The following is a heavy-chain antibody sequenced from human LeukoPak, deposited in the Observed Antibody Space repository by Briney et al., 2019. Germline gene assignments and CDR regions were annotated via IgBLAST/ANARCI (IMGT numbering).Heavy chain of an antibody. V-gene: IGHV4-4*07. CDR3: ARHKTDTVAVEG. CDR1: GGSISNYY. J-gene: IGHJ4*02. D-gene: IGHD5-12*01. Sequence: SETLSLTCTVSGGSISNYYWTWIRQPAGKGLEWIGRIYNSGNTNYNPSLKSRVAMSVDTSKNQFSLKLTSVTAADTAVYYCARHKTDTVAVEGWGQGTLVTVSS. CDR2: IYNSGNT.